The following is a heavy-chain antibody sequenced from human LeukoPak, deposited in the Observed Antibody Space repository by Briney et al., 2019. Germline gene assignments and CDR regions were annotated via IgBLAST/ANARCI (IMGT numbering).Heavy chain of an antibody. CDR1: GFPFSSYS. V-gene: IGHV3-21*01. J-gene: IGHJ4*02. CDR3: AEDGIRDFDWLLSD. D-gene: IGHD3-9*01. Sequence: GGSLRLSCAASGFPFSSYSMNWIRKAPGKGLEWFSSISSSSSYIYYADSVKGRFTISRANAKNSLYLQMNSLRAEDTAFFFQAEDGIRDFDWLLSDWGQGTLVTVSS. CDR2: ISSSSSYI.